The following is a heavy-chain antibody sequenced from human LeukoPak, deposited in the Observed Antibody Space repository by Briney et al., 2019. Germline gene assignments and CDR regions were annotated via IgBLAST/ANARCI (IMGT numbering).Heavy chain of an antibody. Sequence: GGSLRLSCAASGFTFSSDWMSWVRQAPGKGLEWVANIKQDGSEKYYVDSVKGRFTISRDNAKNSLYLQMNSLRAEDTAVYYCARDPYSSGWPSYYYYGMDVWGQGTTVTVSS. V-gene: IGHV3-7*01. CDR1: GFTFSSDW. CDR2: IKQDGSEK. CDR3: ARDPYSSGWPSYYYYGMDV. D-gene: IGHD6-19*01. J-gene: IGHJ6*02.